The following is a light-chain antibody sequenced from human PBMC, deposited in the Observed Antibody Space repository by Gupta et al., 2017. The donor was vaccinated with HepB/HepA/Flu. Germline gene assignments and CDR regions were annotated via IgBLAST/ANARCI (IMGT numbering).Light chain of an antibody. CDR1: ALRNKF. CDR3: QSEDSSGTSVV. Sequence: SSALTQPPSVSVSPGQTARITCSGDALRNKFVCWYQQKPGQAPVLLIYKDTQRPSGIPERISGSSSGTTVTLTISGVQSEDEADYYCQSEDSSGTSVVFGGGTKLTVL. J-gene: IGLJ2*01. V-gene: IGLV3-25*03. CDR2: KDT.